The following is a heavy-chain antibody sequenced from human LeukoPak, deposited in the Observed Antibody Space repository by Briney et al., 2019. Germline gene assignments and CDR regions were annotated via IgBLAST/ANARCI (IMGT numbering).Heavy chain of an antibody. CDR2: INPNSGGT. J-gene: IGHJ4*02. CDR3: ARKKGDY. Sequence: ASVKVSCKASGYTFTDYYMHWVRQAPGQGLEWMGWINPNSGGTNYALKFQGRVTMTRDTSINTVYMEVSSLTSDDTAVYFCARKKGDYWGQGTLVTVS. V-gene: IGHV1-2*02. CDR1: GYTFTDYY.